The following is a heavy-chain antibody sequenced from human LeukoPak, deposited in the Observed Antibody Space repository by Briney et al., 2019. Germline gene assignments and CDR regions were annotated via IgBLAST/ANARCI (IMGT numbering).Heavy chain of an antibody. CDR2: ISGSDGST. CDR3: AKDLQDHDSAQLI. V-gene: IGHV3-23*01. D-gene: IGHD3-22*01. CDR1: GFTFSSYV. Sequence: GGSLRLSCRDSGFTFSSYVMNWVRQAPGLGLEWVSAISGSDGSTYYADSVKGRFTISRDNSKNTLYLHMNSLRAEDTAVYYCAKDLQDHDSAQLIWGQGTMVTVSS. J-gene: IGHJ3*02.